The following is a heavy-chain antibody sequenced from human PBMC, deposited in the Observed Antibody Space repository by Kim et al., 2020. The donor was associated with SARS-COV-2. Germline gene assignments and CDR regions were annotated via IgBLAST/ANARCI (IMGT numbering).Heavy chain of an antibody. V-gene: IGHV3-7*01. Sequence: GGSLRLSCAASGFTFSSYWMSWVRQAPGKGLEWVANIKQDGSEKYYVDSVKGRFTISRDNAKNSLYLQMNSLRAEDTAVYYCAREGLLWCGDYYYYGMDVWGQGTTVTVSS. CDR2: IKQDGSEK. CDR3: AREGLLWCGDYYYYGMDV. J-gene: IGHJ6*02. D-gene: IGHD3-10*01. CDR1: GFTFSSYW.